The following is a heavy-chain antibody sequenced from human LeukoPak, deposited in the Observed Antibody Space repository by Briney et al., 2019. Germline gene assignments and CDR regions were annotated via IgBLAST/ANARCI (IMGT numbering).Heavy chain of an antibody. CDR1: GFTFGSHE. D-gene: IGHD5-12*01. J-gene: IGHJ4*02. Sequence: GGSLRLPCAASGFTFGSHEMSWVRQAPGKGLEWVSYISESGSTKYYADSVRGRFTISRDNAKNSLYLQMNSLSAEDTAAYYCARGWRYGGLHFDYWGQGTLVTVSS. CDR2: ISESGSTK. V-gene: IGHV3-48*03. CDR3: ARGWRYGGLHFDY.